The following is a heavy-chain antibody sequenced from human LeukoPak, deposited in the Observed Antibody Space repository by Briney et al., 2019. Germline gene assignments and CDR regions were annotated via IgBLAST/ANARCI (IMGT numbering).Heavy chain of an antibody. CDR2: IFNPGGT. Sequence: SENLSLPFTVSGWSLNSFFWSWVREPPPEGLEGGWGIFNPGGTNYNPSLKSRVTMSVDTSKNQFSLKLSSVTAADTAVYYCARDHLGDGYSYGFFSYYFDYWGQGTLVTVSS. D-gene: IGHD5-18*01. CDR1: GWSLNSFF. V-gene: IGHV4-4*07. CDR3: ARDHLGDGYSYGFFSYYFDY. J-gene: IGHJ4*02.